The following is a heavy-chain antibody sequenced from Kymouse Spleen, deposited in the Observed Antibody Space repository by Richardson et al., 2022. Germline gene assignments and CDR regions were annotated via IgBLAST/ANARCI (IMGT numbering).Heavy chain of an antibody. CDR2: IKSKTDGGTT. CDR3: TTDEGSSSLYYYYYYGMDV. Sequence: EVQLVESGGGLVKPGGSLRLSCAASGFTFSNAWMSWVRQAPGKGLEWVGRIKSKTDGGTTDYAAPVKGRFTISRDDSKNTLYLQMNSLKTEDTAVYYCTTDEGSSSLYYYYYYGMDVWGQGTTVTVSS. CDR1: GFTFSNAW. D-gene: IGHD6-13*01. V-gene: IGHV3-15*01. J-gene: IGHJ6*02.